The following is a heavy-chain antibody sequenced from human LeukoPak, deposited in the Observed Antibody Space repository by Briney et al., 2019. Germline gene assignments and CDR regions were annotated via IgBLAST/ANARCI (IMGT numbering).Heavy chain of an antibody. Sequence: GGSLRLSCSASGFTFSSYTMHWVRQAPGKGLEFVSGISNNGGSTYYADSVKGRFTISRDNSKNTLYLQMSSLRPEDTAMYYCAKDLVRGVIVDAFDIWGQGTMVTVSS. D-gene: IGHD3-10*01. V-gene: IGHV3-64D*06. CDR1: GFTFSSYT. CDR2: ISNNGGST. CDR3: AKDLVRGVIVDAFDI. J-gene: IGHJ3*02.